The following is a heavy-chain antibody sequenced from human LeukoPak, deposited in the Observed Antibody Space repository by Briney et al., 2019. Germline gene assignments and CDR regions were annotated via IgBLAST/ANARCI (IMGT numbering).Heavy chain of an antibody. J-gene: IGHJ4*02. D-gene: IGHD2-2*01. CDR1: GFPFSTYE. Sequence: PGGSLRLSCVGSGFPFSTYELNWVRQAPGRGLEWVSYISGASDRIYYADSVRGRFTISRDNAKNSLWLQMNSLRPEDTAVYYCTPAVPSVHEDCWGQGTLVTVSS. V-gene: IGHV3-48*03. CDR3: TPAVPSVHEDC. CDR2: ISGASDRI.